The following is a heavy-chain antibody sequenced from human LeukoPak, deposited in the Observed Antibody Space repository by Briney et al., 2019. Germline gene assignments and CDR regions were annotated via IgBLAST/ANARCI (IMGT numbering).Heavy chain of an antibody. CDR2: IISFFGAA. Sequence: SVKVSCKASGGTFNSSGISWVRQAPGQGLEWMGGIISFFGAAHYIQKLQGRLTITADESTSTAYMELSSLTSEDTAVYYCTRDPSVDYDLLSHWFDPWGQGTLVTVSS. V-gene: IGHV1-69*01. J-gene: IGHJ5*02. D-gene: IGHD3-9*01. CDR1: GGTFNSSG. CDR3: TRDPSVDYDLLSHWFDP.